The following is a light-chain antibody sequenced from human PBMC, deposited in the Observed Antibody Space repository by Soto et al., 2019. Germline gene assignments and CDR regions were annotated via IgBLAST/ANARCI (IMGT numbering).Light chain of an antibody. Sequence: EIVLTQSPATLSLSPGERATLSCRASQSVNSIYLAWYQQRPGQAPRLLIYGASSRPTGIPDRFSGSGSGTDFTLTISRLEPEDFAVYYCQQYGSSLITFGQGTRLEIK. V-gene: IGKV3-20*01. CDR2: GAS. CDR1: QSVNSIY. J-gene: IGKJ5*01. CDR3: QQYGSSLIT.